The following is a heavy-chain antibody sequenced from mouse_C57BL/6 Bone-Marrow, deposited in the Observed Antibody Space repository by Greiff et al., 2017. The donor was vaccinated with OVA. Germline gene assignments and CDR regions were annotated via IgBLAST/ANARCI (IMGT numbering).Heavy chain of an antibody. Sequence: QVQLKESGAELARPGASVKLSCKASGYTFTSYGISWVKQRTGQGLEWIGEIYPRSGNTYYNEKFKGKATLTADKSSSTAYMELRSLTSEDSAVYFCALYDDAYWGQGTLVTVSA. J-gene: IGHJ3*01. CDR1: GYTFTSYG. D-gene: IGHD2-3*01. V-gene: IGHV1-81*01. CDR3: ALYDDAY. CDR2: IYPRSGNT.